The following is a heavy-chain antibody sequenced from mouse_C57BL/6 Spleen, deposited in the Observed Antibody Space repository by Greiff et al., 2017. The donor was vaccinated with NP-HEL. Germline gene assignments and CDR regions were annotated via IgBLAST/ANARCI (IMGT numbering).Heavy chain of an antibody. Sequence: VQLKESGAELVRPGASVKLSCTASGFNIKDDYMHWVKQRPEQGLEWIGWIDPENGDTEYASKFQGKATITADTSSNTAYLQLSSLTSEDTAVYYCTTCNYYGSSSYFDYWGQGTTLTVSS. CDR1: GFNIKDDY. CDR3: TTCNYYGSSSYFDY. J-gene: IGHJ2*01. D-gene: IGHD1-1*01. CDR2: IDPENGDT. V-gene: IGHV14-4*01.